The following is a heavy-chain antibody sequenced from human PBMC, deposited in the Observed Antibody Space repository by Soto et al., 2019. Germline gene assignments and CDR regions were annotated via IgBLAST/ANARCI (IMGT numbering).Heavy chain of an antibody. Sequence: PGGSLRLSCAASGFIFSNFGMHWVRQRQGKGLEWVAGVWSDGSNGASADSVKGRFTISRDNSKNTLYLQMTSLRAEDTAVYYCARDPRTARASAMDVWGQGTTVTVSS. CDR2: VWSDGSNG. CDR3: ARDPRTARASAMDV. V-gene: IGHV3-33*01. J-gene: IGHJ6*02. CDR1: GFIFSNFG. D-gene: IGHD6-6*01.